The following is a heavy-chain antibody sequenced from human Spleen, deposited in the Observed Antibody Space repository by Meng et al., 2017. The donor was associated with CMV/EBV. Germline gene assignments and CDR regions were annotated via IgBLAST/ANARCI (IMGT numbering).Heavy chain of an antibody. CDR1: GYSFTYYG. V-gene: IGHV1-18*01. D-gene: IGHD3-22*01. CDR2: ISAYNGDT. J-gene: IGHJ4*02. Sequence: QVQLVQSGAEVKKPGASVKVSCKTSGYSFTYYGITWVRQAPGQGLEWMGWISAYNGDTNYEQNFQGRVTMTTDTSTSTAYMELRSLRSDDTAIYFCARLIYPHYYDTSGPCDFWGQGTLVTVSS. CDR3: ARLIYPHYYDTSGPCDF.